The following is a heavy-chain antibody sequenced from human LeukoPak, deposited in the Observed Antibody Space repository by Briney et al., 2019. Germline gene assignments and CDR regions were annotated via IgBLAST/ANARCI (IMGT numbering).Heavy chain of an antibody. J-gene: IGHJ4*02. CDR2: ISSSSDYI. CDR3: AKSHHVTAIDY. V-gene: IGHV3-21*04. CDR1: GFTFTSYS. D-gene: IGHD2-21*02. Sequence: GGSLRLSCAASGFTFTSYSMIWVRQAPGKGLEWVSSISSSSDYIYYADSLKGRFTISRDNAKNSLYLQMNSLRADDTAVYYCAKSHHVTAIDYWGQGTLVTVSS.